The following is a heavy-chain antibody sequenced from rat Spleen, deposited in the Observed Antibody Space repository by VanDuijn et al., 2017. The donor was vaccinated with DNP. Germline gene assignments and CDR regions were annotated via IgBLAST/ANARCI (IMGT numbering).Heavy chain of an antibody. D-gene: IGHD4-3*01. Sequence: EVQLVESGGGLVQPGRSLKLSCAASGFTFSDYYMAWVRQAPAKGLEWVAYITYDGGSSYYEGSVKGRFTIFRDNAKSTLYLQMNSLRSEDMATYYCARWNNSGYYFDYWGQGVMVTVSS. CDR2: ITYDGGSS. V-gene: IGHV5-22*01. J-gene: IGHJ2*01. CDR1: GFTFSDYY. CDR3: ARWNNSGYYFDY.